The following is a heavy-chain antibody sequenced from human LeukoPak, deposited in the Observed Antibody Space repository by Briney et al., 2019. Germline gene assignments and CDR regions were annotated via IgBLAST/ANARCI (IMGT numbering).Heavy chain of an antibody. V-gene: IGHV4-59*01. CDR3: TRQGVEGQ. D-gene: IGHD3-10*01. Sequence: SETLSLTCTVSGDFITAYYWSWIRQAPGKGLEWIGYVYYSGKTEYNPSLRSRVTISLEMSNHQFSLKLTSVTAADTAVYYCTRQGVEGQWGQGTLVTVSS. J-gene: IGHJ4*02. CDR1: GDFITAYY. CDR2: VYYSGKT.